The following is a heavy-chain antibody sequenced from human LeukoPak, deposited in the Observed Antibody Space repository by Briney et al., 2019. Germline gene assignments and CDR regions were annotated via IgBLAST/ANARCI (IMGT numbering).Heavy chain of an antibody. V-gene: IGHV3-11*04. D-gene: IGHD4-17*01. CDR1: GFIFSDSY. Sequence: GGSLRLSCAASGFIFSDSYMSWIRQAPGKGLEWVSFISSSGTTINYADSVKGRFTISRDNAKNSLFLQMNSLRAEDTAVYYCARDRPHYGEPLDYWGQGTLVTVSS. CDR3: ARDRPHYGEPLDY. J-gene: IGHJ4*02. CDR2: ISSSGTTI.